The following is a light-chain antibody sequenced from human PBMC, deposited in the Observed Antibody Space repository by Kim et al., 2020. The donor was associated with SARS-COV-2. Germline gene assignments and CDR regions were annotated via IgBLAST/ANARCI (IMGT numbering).Light chain of an antibody. CDR3: AAWDVSLNGVV. CDR1: DSNIGGNT. Sequence: QSVLTQPPSASGTPGQRVTIFCSGSDSNIGGNTVNWYQHLPGTAPKLLIYLNNQRPSGVPDRFSGSKSGTSASLAISGLQSEDEADYYCAAWDVSLNGVVFGGGTKVTVL. CDR2: LNN. J-gene: IGLJ2*01. V-gene: IGLV1-44*01.